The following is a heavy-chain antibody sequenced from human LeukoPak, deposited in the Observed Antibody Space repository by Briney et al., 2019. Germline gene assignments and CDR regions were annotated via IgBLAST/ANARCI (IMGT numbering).Heavy chain of an antibody. Sequence: SETLSLTCTVSDYSISSGYFWGWIRQPPGEGLEWIGSIYHSGSTYYNPSLKSRVTISVDTSKNQFSLKLNSVTAADTAVYYCARVEEGYGSGRRENYYYYYMDVWGKGTTVTISS. V-gene: IGHV4-38-2*02. CDR1: DYSISSGYF. CDR3: ARVEEGYGSGRRENYYYYYMDV. D-gene: IGHD3-10*01. CDR2: IYHSGST. J-gene: IGHJ6*03.